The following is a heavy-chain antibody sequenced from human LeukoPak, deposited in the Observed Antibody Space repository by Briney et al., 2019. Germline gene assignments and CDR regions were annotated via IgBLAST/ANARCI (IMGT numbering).Heavy chain of an antibody. V-gene: IGHV4-61*01. CDR1: GGSVSSGSYY. Sequence: PSETLSLTCTVSGGSVSSGSYYWSWVRQPPGKGLEWIGYIYYSGSTNYNPSLKSRVTISVDTSKNQFSLKLSSVTAADTAVYYCARFRFGELSAFDYWGQGTLVTVSS. D-gene: IGHD3-10*01. CDR2: IYYSGST. J-gene: IGHJ4*02. CDR3: ARFRFGELSAFDY.